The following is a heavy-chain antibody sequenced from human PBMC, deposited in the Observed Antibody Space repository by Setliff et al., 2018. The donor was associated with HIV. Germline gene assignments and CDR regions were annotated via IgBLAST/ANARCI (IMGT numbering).Heavy chain of an antibody. CDR3: ATNRRDCYSASCPLTS. V-gene: IGHV3-74*01. J-gene: IGHJ4*02. CDR1: GFFFSTYW. D-gene: IGHD2-2*01. Sequence: GSLRLSCAASGFFFSTYWMNWVRQAPGKGPQWVARIVSDGSGTSHADAVKGRLTISRDNAKNTLFLQMNSLRAEDSAMYYCATNRRDCYSASCPLTSWGQGTLVTVSS. CDR2: IVSDGSGT.